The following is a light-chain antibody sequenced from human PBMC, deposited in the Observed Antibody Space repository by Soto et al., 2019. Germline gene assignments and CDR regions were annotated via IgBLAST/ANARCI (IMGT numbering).Light chain of an antibody. Sequence: QSALTQPASVSGSPGQSINISCTGTSSDVGGYIYVSWYQQYPGKAPKLIIYEVNNRPSGISHRFSGSKSGNTASLTISGLQAEDEADYYCNSYTGSSTQVFGGGTKLTVL. V-gene: IGLV2-14*01. CDR3: NSYTGSSTQV. CDR1: SSDVGGYIY. CDR2: EVN. J-gene: IGLJ2*01.